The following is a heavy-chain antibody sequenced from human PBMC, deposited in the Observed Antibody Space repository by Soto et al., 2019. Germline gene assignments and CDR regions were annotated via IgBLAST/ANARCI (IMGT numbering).Heavy chain of an antibody. V-gene: IGHV4-31*03. CDR2: IFYYTGNT. CDR1: GVSISSGGYY. D-gene: IGHD6-6*01. CDR3: AGASRSSDALDI. Sequence: SETLSLTCTVSGVSISSGGYYWSWIRQHPGKGLEWIGNIFYYTGNTHYNPSLKSRVTISIDTSKTQFSLNLGSVTAADAAMYFCAGASRSSDALDIWGQGTMVTVSS. J-gene: IGHJ3*02.